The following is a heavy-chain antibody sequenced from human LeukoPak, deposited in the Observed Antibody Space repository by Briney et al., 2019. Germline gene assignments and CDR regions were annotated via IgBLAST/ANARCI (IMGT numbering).Heavy chain of an antibody. CDR3: ARNRYYYGSGNYGVPNWFGP. D-gene: IGHD3-10*01. V-gene: IGHV4-39*07. CDR2: IYYSGST. CDR1: GGSISSSSYY. J-gene: IGHJ5*02. Sequence: SETLSLTCTVSGGSISSSSYYWGWIRQPPGKGLEWIGSIYYSGSTYYNPSLKSRVTISVDTSKNQVSLKLTSVTTADTAMYYCARNRYYYGSGNYGVPNWFGPWGQGTLVTVSS.